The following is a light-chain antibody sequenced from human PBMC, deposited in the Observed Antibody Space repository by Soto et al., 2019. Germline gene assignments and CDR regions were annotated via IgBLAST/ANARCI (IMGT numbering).Light chain of an antibody. CDR1: SSNVGGSNF. J-gene: IGLJ1*01. Sequence: QSALTQPASVSASPGQSLTISCTGTSSNVGGSNFVTWYQQHPGKPPKLIIYDVATRPSGVSNSFSGSKSGSTASLIISRLQTEDEADYYCVSFTSSTTYVFGSGTKLTVL. CDR3: VSFTSSTTYV. V-gene: IGLV2-14*03. CDR2: DVA.